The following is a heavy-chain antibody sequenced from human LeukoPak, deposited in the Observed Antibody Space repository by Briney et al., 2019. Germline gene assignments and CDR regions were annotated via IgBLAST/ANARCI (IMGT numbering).Heavy chain of an antibody. CDR2: INPHSGGT. CDR1: GFTFTGYY. CDR3: VREGNELLSKNFDY. V-gene: IGHV1-2*02. Sequence: GASVTVSCTASGFTFTGYYIHWVRQAPGQGLEWMGCINPHSGGTNSPQKFQGRVTMTTDTSISAAYMELSSLISDDTAMYYCVREGNELLSKNFDYWGQGTLVTVSS. J-gene: IGHJ4*02. D-gene: IGHD2-21*02.